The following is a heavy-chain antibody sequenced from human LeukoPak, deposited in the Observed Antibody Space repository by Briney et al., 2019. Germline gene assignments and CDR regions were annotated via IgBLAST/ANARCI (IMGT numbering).Heavy chain of an antibody. CDR2: IKQDGSEK. V-gene: IGHV3-7*01. J-gene: IGHJ4*02. CDR3: ARDRLAPFDY. Sequence: GGSLRLSCAASGFTFSSYGMHWVRQAPGKGLEWVANIKQDGSEKYYVDSVKGRFTISRDNAKNSLYLQMNSLRAEDTAVYYCARDRLAPFDYWGQGTLVTVSS. D-gene: IGHD6-6*01. CDR1: GFTFSSYG.